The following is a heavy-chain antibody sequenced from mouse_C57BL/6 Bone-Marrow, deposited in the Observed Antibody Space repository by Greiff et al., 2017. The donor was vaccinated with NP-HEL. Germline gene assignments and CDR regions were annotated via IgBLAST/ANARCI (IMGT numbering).Heavy chain of an antibody. Sequence: VQLQESGAELAKPGASVKLSCKASGYTFTSYWMHWVKQRPGQGLEWIGYINPSSGYTKYNQKFKDKARLTADKASSTAYMQLSSLTYEDSAVYYCARWLLRGDYWGQGTTLTVSS. CDR2: INPSSGYT. CDR3: ARWLLRGDY. D-gene: IGHD2-3*01. V-gene: IGHV1-7*01. J-gene: IGHJ2*01. CDR1: GYTFTSYW.